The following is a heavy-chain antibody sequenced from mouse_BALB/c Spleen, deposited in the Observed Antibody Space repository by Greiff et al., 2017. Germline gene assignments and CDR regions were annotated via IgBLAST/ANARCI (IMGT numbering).Heavy chain of an antibody. Sequence: DVMLVESGGGLVKPGGSLKLSCAASGFTFSDYYMYWVRQTPEKRLEWVATISDGGSYTYYPDSVKGRFTISRDNAKNTLYLQMSSLKSEDTAMYYSARVLDSSGSAVLAYWGQGTLVTVSA. CDR3: ARVLDSSGSAVLAY. CDR1: GFTFSDYY. J-gene: IGHJ3*01. D-gene: IGHD3-2*01. CDR2: ISDGGSYT. V-gene: IGHV5-4*02.